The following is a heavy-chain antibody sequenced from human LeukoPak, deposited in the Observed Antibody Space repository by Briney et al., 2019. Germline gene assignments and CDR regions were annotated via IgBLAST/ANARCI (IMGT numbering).Heavy chain of an antibody. V-gene: IGHV3-23*01. D-gene: IGHD3-22*01. CDR1: GFTFSIYV. CDR3: AKDRSPYFYDGRDYYSGGFDF. Sequence: GGSLRLSCAASGFTFSIYVMTWVRQAPGKGLEWVSAISGSGDTTYYADSVKGRFTISRDNSKNTLYLQMNSLGAEDTAVYYCAKDRSPYFYDGRDYYSGGFDFWGPGTLVTVSS. J-gene: IGHJ4*02. CDR2: ISGSGDTT.